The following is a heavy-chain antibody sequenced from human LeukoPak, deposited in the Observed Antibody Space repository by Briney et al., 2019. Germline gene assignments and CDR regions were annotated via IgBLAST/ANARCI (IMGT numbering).Heavy chain of an antibody. D-gene: IGHD2-21*02. J-gene: IGHJ4*02. CDR1: GFPFNIYG. CDR3: AREVTD. V-gene: IGHV3-33*08. Sequence: GGSLRLSCAASGFPFNIYGLHWVRQAPGKGLEWVAVIWYDGSNKYYANSVKGRFTISRDNSKNTLYLQMNSLRAEDTALYYCAREVTDWGQGTLVTVSS. CDR2: IWYDGSNK.